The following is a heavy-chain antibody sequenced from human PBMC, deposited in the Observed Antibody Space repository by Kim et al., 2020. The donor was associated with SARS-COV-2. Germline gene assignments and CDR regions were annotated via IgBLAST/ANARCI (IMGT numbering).Heavy chain of an antibody. J-gene: IGHJ6*02. CDR3: ARETSSTYYSGMDV. D-gene: IGHD6-13*01. V-gene: IGHV3-53*01. Sequence: ADAEKGRFTIARDKSKNTLYLQMNSLRAEDTAVYYCARETSSTYYSGMDVWGQGTTVTVSS.